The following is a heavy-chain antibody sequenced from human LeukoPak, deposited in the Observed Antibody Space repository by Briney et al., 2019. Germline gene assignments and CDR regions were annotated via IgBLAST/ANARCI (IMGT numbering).Heavy chain of an antibody. V-gene: IGHV3-30-3*01. J-gene: IGHJ3*02. D-gene: IGHD7-27*01. CDR3: ARDYRPANWGSSAFDI. Sequence: GGSLRLSCAAYGFIFSSCAMHWVRQAQGKGLEWVAVISYGGSNKYYADSVKGRFTISRDNSKNTLYLQMNSLRAEDTAVYYCARDYRPANWGSSAFDIWGQGTMVTVSS. CDR1: GFIFSSCA. CDR2: ISYGGSNK.